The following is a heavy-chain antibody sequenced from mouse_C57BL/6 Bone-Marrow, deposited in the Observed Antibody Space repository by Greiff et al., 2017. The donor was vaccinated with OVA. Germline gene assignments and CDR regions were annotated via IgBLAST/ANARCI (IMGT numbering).Heavy chain of an antibody. J-gene: IGHJ2*01. V-gene: IGHV1-82*01. D-gene: IGHD1-1*01. CDR2: IYPGDGDT. CDR1: GYAFSSSW. Sequence: QVQLQQSGPELVKPGASVKISCKASGYAFSSSWMNWVKQRPGKGLEWIGRIYPGDGDTNYNGKFKGKATLTADKSSSTAYMQLSSLTSEDSAVYFCARAGGKITTVVAPGYWGQGTTLTVSS. CDR3: ARAGGKITTVVAPGY.